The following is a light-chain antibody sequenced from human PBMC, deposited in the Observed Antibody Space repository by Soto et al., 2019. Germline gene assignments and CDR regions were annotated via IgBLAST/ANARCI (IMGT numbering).Light chain of an antibody. CDR2: GAS. CDR1: QSVTSNY. J-gene: IGKJ3*01. Sequence: EIVLTQSPGTLSLSPGERATLSCRASQSVTSNYLAWYQQKPGQSPRLLVYGASTRATGVPDRFRGSGSGTDFTLTISRLEPEDFAVYYCQQYGSSFTFGPGTKVDIK. V-gene: IGKV3-20*01. CDR3: QQYGSSFT.